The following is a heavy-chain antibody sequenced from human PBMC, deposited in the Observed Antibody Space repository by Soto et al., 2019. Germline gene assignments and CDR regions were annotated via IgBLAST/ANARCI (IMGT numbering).Heavy chain of an antibody. CDR1: GFTFSSYA. D-gene: IGHD3-10*01. CDR3: ARDELDLITMVRGVIIPPHDY. CDR2: ISYDGSNK. V-gene: IGHV3-30-3*01. Sequence: SGGSLRLSCAASGFTFSSYAMHWVRQAPGKGLEWVAVISYDGSNKYYADSVKGRFTISRDNSKNTLYLQMNSLRAEDTAVYYCARDELDLITMVRGVIIPPHDYWGQGTLVTVSS. J-gene: IGHJ4*02.